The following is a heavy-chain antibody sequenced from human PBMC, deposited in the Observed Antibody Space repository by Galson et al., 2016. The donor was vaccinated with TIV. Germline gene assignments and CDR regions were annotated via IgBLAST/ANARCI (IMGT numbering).Heavy chain of an antibody. D-gene: IGHD4-17*01. V-gene: IGHV1-8*02. CDR2: MNPNSGNA. J-gene: IGHJ4*02. Sequence: SVKVSCKASGYTLTSYDINWVRQATGQGLEWMGWMNPNSGNAGYAQKFRGRVTMTRNTSVRTAYMELSSLRSEDTAVYYCARSGDYGDYWGQGTLVTVSS. CDR1: GYTLTSYD. CDR3: ARSGDYGDY.